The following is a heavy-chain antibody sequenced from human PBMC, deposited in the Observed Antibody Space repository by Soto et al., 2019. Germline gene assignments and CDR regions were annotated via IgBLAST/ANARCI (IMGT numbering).Heavy chain of an antibody. CDR2: VNPNSGGT. D-gene: IGHD2-15*01. Sequence: GASVKVSCKASGYTFTGYYMHWVRQAPGQGLEWMGWVNPNSGGTNYVQKFQGWVTMTRDTSISTAYMELSRLRSDDTAVYYCARDVQDRCEGGFDYWGQGTLVTVSS. CDR3: ARDVQDRCEGGFDY. J-gene: IGHJ4*02. V-gene: IGHV1-2*04. CDR1: GYTFTGYY.